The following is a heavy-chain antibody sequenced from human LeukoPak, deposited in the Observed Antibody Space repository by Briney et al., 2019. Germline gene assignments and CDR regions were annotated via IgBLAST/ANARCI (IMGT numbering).Heavy chain of an antibody. CDR1: GFTFSSYL. V-gene: IGHV3-74*01. CDR2: INSDRSST. J-gene: IGHJ3*02. CDR3: ARSGGGEDYYDILTGYYLSWAFDI. D-gene: IGHD3-9*01. Sequence: PGGSLRLSCAASGFTFSSYLMHWVRQAPGMGLVCVSRINSDRSSTSYADSVKGRVTISTDNAKNTLYLQVNSLRAEDTAVYYCARSGGGEDYYDILTGYYLSWAFDIWGQGTMVTVSS.